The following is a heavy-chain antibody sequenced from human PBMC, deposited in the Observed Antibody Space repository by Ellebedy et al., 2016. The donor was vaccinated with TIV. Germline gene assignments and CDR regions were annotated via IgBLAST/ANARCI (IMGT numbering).Heavy chain of an antibody. CDR2: IYYSGST. J-gene: IGHJ4*02. D-gene: IGHD4-17*01. CDR3: RGHDYRDIRPTDY. CDR1: GGSISNIDYY. Sequence: SETLSLTXTVSGGSISNIDYYWGWIRQPPGKGLEWIGSIYYSGSTYYNPSLKSRVTISVDMSKNQFSLKLSSVTAADTAVYYCRGHDYRDIRPTDYWGRGTLVIVSP. V-gene: IGHV4-39*03.